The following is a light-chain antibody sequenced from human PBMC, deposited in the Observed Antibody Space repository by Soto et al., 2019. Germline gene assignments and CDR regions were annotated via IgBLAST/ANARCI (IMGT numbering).Light chain of an antibody. CDR1: SSDVGGYNY. J-gene: IGLJ2*01. CDR2: DVS. CDR3: SSYTSRSTYVV. Sequence: QSALTQPASVSGSPGQSITISCTGTSSDVGGYNYVSWYQQHPGKAPKLMIYDVSNRPSGVSNRFSGPKSGNTASLTISGLQAEDEADYYCSSYTSRSTYVVFGGGTKLTVL. V-gene: IGLV2-14*01.